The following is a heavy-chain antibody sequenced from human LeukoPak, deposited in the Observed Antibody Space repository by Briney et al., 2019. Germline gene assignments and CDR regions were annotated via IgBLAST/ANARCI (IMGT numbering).Heavy chain of an antibody. CDR1: GFTFSSYD. D-gene: IGHD6-19*01. CDR3: ASGWYYFDY. Sequence: PGGSLRLSCAASGFTFSSYDLSWVRQAPGKGLECVSAIRRGVGSTYYADSVKGRFTISRDNSKNTLYLQMNSLRAEDTAVYYCASGWYYFDYWGQGTLVTVSS. CDR2: IRRGVGST. J-gene: IGHJ4*02. V-gene: IGHV3-23*01.